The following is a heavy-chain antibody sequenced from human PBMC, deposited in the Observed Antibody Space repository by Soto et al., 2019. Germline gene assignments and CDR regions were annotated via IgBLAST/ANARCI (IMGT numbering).Heavy chain of an antibody. Sequence: QVQLRASGPGLVKTSGTLSLTCAVSGGSISTITWWSWVRQPPGKGLQWIGEIYHSGSTNYNPSLKSRVTISVDMSKNQFSLELSSVTAAATAVYYFARDLGSCSSTSCRPFDYWGQGTLVTVSS. CDR1: GGSISTITW. D-gene: IGHD2-2*03. J-gene: IGHJ4*02. V-gene: IGHV4-4*02. CDR2: IYHSGST. CDR3: ARDLGSCSSTSCRPFDY.